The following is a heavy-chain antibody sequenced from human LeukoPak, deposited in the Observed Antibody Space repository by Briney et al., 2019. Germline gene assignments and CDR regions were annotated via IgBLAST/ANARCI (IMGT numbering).Heavy chain of an antibody. CDR2: IYYSGST. Sequence: PSETLSLTCTVSGDSISSVTYYWGWIRQPPGKGLEWIGSIYYSGSTYYNPSLMSRVTVSVDTSKNQFSLKLNSVTDADTAVYYCARVGGGSDPYYAMDVWGQGTTVAVSS. CDR3: ARVGGGSDPYYAMDV. CDR1: GDSISSVTYY. D-gene: IGHD2-15*01. J-gene: IGHJ6*02. V-gene: IGHV4-39*07.